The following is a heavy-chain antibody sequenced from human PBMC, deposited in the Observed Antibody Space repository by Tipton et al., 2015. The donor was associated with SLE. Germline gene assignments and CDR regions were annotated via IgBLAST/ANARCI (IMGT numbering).Heavy chain of an antibody. CDR1: GDSVSSNSAA. D-gene: IGHD1-26*01. J-gene: IGHJ3*02. V-gene: IGHV6-1*01. CDR2: TYYRSKWYN. CDR3: ARDGSTRPLVFDI. Sequence: GLVKPSQTLSVTCAISGDSVSSNSAAWNWIRQSPSRGLEWLGRTYYRSKWYNDYAVSVKSRITINPDTSKNQVSLQLKSVTPEDTAVYYCARDGSTRPLVFDIWGQGTMATVSS.